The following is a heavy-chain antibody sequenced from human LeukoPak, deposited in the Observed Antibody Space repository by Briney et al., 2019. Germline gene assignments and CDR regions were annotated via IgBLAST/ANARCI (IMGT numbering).Heavy chain of an antibody. CDR3: ARLHDYGGKTFYL. CDR2: MYYSGST. Sequence: SETLSLTCTVSGGSISANYCTWIRQPPGKGLEWIGYMYYSGSTNYNPSFKSRVIISVDTSKNQFSLKVSSVTAAGTAVYSCARLHDYGGKTFYLSGRGTLVTVSS. CDR1: GGSISANY. V-gene: IGHV4-59*01. J-gene: IGHJ2*01. D-gene: IGHD4-23*01.